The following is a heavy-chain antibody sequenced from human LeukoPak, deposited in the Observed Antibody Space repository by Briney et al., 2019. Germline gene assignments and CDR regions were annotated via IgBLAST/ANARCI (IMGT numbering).Heavy chain of an antibody. D-gene: IGHD3-10*01. J-gene: IGHJ6*03. CDR3: ARGQKNYYGSGSFPHAVYYYYYYMDV. CDR1: GGSISSYY. CDR2: IYYSGST. V-gene: IGHV4-59*01. Sequence: PSETLSLTCTVSGGSISSYYWSWIRQPPGKGLEWIGYIYYSGSTNYNPSLKSRVTISVDTSKNQFSLKLSSETAADTAVYYCARGQKNYYGSGSFPHAVYYYYYYMDVWGKGTTVTVSS.